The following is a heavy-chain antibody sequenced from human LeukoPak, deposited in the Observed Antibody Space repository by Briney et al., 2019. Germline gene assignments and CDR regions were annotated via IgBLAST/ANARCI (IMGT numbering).Heavy chain of an antibody. D-gene: IGHD5-24*01. V-gene: IGHV4-39*01. Sequence: SETLSLTCTVSGGSISSSSYYWGWIRQPPGKGLEWIGSIYYSGSTYYNPSLKSRVTISVDTSKNQFSLKLSSVTAADTAVYYCARGRWLQLELDYWGQGTLVTVSS. CDR2: IYYSGST. CDR1: GGSISSSSYY. J-gene: IGHJ4*02. CDR3: ARGRWLQLELDY.